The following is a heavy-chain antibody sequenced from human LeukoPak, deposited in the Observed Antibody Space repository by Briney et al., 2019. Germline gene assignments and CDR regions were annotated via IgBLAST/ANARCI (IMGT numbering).Heavy chain of an antibody. CDR3: AKDHYWSIDY. CDR2: IKGDGIST. D-gene: IGHD3-3*01. CDR1: GFDFSSNW. V-gene: IGHV3-74*01. J-gene: IGHJ4*02. Sequence: GGSLRLSCAASGFDFSSNWMHWVRHAPGQGLVWVSRIKGDGISTNYAGSVKGRFTISRDIAKNTLYLQMNSLRAEDTSVYYCAKDHYWSIDYWGRGTLVTVSS.